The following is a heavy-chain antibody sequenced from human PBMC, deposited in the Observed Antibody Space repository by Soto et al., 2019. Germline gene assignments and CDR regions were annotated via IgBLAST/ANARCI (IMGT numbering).Heavy chain of an antibody. J-gene: IGHJ4*02. D-gene: IGHD3-22*01. Sequence: RASVKVSCKASGFTFTSSAVHWVRQARGQRLEWIGWIVVGSGNTNYAQKFQERVTITRDMSTSTAYMELSSLRSEDTAVYYCAAGSPYTMIGHYWGQGTLVTVYS. CDR2: IVVGSGNT. CDR1: GFTFTSSA. V-gene: IGHV1-58*01. CDR3: AAGSPYTMIGHY.